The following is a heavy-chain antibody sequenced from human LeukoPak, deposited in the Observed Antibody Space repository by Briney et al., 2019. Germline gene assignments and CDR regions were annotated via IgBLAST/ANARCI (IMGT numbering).Heavy chain of an antibody. CDR2: INHSGST. Sequence: PSETLSLTCAVYGGSFSGYYWSWIRHPPGKGLEWIGEINHSGSTNYNPSLKSRVTISVDTSKNQFSLKLSSVTAADTAVYYCARGRSFGELLWGFFDYWGQGTLVTVSS. V-gene: IGHV4-34*01. J-gene: IGHJ4*02. CDR1: GGSFSGYY. D-gene: IGHD3-10*01. CDR3: ARGRSFGELLWGFFDY.